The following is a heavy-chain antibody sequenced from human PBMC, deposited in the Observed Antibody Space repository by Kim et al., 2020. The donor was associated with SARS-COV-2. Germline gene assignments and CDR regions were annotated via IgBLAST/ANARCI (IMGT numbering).Heavy chain of an antibody. CDR2: ISSSSSYI. CDR3: ARDGAGATCTCDY. J-gene: IGHJ4*02. CDR1: GFTFSSYS. Sequence: GGSLRLSCAASGFTFSSYSMNWVRQAPGKGLEWVSSISSSSSYIYYADSVKGRFTISRDNAKNSLYLQMNSLRAEDTAVYYCARDGAGATCTCDYWGQGTLVTVSS. V-gene: IGHV3-21*01. D-gene: IGHD1-1*01.